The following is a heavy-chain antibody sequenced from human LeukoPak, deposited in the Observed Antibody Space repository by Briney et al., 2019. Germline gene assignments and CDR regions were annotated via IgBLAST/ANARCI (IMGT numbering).Heavy chain of an antibody. CDR3: ARQVDTTVALPDY. CDR1: GYTFTSYC. CDR2: ISTYNYNT. Sequence: GASVKVSCKTSGYTFTSYCVSWVRQAPGQRLEWMGWISTYNYNTNYAQKFRGRVTLTKDTSTSTVYMELRSLRSDDTAIYYCARQVDTTVALPDYWGQGTLVTVSS. V-gene: IGHV1-18*01. J-gene: IGHJ4*02. D-gene: IGHD5-18*01.